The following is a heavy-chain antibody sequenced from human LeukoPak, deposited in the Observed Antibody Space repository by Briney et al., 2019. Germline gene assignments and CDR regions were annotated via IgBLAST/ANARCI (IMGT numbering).Heavy chain of an antibody. V-gene: IGHV1-69*13. J-gene: IGHJ6*03. CDR1: GGTFSRYA. D-gene: IGHD2-21*02. CDR3: ARDWDCVGYMDV. Sequence: SVKVSCKASGGTFSRYAVSWVRQAPGQGLEWMGGIIPSFGTANYAQTFQGRVTITADESTSTAYMELSSLRYEDTAVYYCARDWDCVGYMDVWGKGTTVTVSS. CDR2: IIPSFGTA.